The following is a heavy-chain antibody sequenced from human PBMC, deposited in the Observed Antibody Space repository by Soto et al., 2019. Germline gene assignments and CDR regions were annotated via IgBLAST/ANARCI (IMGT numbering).Heavy chain of an antibody. D-gene: IGHD5-12*01. J-gene: IGHJ4*02. V-gene: IGHV3-15*01. CDR3: ADMPVATTADY. CDR2: IKTNAEGGTT. CDR1: GFTFANAW. Sequence: EVQLVESGGGLVQPGGSLRLSCVGSGFTFANAWMNWVRQAPGKGLEWVGLIKTNAEGGTTNYAAPVKGRFTISRDDSKDTVYLHMSSLTTEDTAVYYCADMPVATTADYWSRGTLVTVSS.